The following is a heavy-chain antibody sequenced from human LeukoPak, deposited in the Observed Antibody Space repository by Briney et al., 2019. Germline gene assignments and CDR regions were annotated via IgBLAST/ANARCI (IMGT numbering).Heavy chain of an antibody. D-gene: IGHD3-9*01. CDR3: ARGSYDVLTGYSTLGEY. Sequence: PSETLSLTCTVSGGSISSSTYYWGWIRQPPGKGLEWVGNVYYSGSTYYNPSLKSRVTISVDTSKRHFSLKLTSVTAADTAVYYCARGSYDVLTGYSTLGEYWGQGTLVTVSS. CDR2: VYYSGST. V-gene: IGHV4-39*02. CDR1: GGSISSSTYY. J-gene: IGHJ4*02.